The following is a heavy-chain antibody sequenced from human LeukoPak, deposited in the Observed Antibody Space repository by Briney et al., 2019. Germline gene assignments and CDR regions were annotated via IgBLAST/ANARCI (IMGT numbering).Heavy chain of an antibody. J-gene: IGHJ4*02. Sequence: PGGSLRLSCAASGFTFSSYGMHWVRQAPGKGLEWVAVISYDGSDKYFADSVKGRFTISRDNSKNTLYLQMNSLRAEDTAVYYCAKEDYDFWSGYYTFSDYWGQGTLVTVSS. V-gene: IGHV3-30*18. CDR2: ISYDGSDK. D-gene: IGHD3-3*01. CDR1: GFTFSSYG. CDR3: AKEDYDFWSGYYTFSDY.